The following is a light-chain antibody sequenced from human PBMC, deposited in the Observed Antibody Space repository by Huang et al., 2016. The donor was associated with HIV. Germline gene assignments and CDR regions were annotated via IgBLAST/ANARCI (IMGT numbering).Light chain of an antibody. CDR3: QQYGPSPRT. J-gene: IGKJ1*01. V-gene: IGKV3-20*01. CDR1: QPVSNNY. Sequence: EIVLTQSPGTLSLSPGERANLSCRASQPVSNNYLAWYQQKPGQAPRLLSNGASSRATGIPDMLNGTGSGTDFTLTISRLEPEDSAVYHCQQYGPSPRTFGQGTKVEIK. CDR2: GAS.